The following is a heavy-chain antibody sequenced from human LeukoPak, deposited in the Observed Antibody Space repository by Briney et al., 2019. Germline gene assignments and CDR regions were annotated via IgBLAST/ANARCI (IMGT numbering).Heavy chain of an antibody. J-gene: IGHJ4*02. Sequence: SETLSLTCTVSGGSISSYYWGWIRQPPGKGLEWIGNIYYTGSTNYNPSLKSRVTISIDTSKNQFSLKLTSVTAADTAVYYCARLTGYGGVDYWGQGTLLTVSS. D-gene: IGHD6-19*01. V-gene: IGHV4-59*08. CDR3: ARLTGYGGVDY. CDR1: GGSISSYY. CDR2: IYYTGST.